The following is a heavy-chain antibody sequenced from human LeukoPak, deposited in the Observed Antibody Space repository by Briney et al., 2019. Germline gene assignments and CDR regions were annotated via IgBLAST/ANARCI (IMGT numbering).Heavy chain of an antibody. CDR3: ARGPYDSSGLHAFDI. Sequence: SVKVSCKASGGTFSSYAISWVRQAPGQGLEWMGGIIPIFGTANYAQKFQGRVTITADESTSTAYMELSRLRSDDTAVYYCARGPYDSSGLHAFDIWGQGTMVTVSS. CDR1: GGTFSSYA. CDR2: IIPIFGTA. D-gene: IGHD3-22*01. J-gene: IGHJ3*02. V-gene: IGHV1-69*13.